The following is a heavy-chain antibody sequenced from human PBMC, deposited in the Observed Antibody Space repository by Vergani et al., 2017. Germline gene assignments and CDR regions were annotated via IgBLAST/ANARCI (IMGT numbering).Heavy chain of an antibody. CDR1: GGSISRGSYY. CDR2: IYISGST. J-gene: IGHJ6*03. CDR3: ARDSLEGGLRVHMDV. D-gene: IGHD3-3*01. V-gene: IGHV4-61*02. Sequence: QVQLQESGPGLVKPSQTLSLTCTVSGGSISRGSYYWSWIRQPAGKGLEWIGRIYISGSTNYNPSLKSRVTMSIDMSKNQFSLKLSSVTAADTAVYYCARDSLEGGLRVHMDVWGKGTTVTVS.